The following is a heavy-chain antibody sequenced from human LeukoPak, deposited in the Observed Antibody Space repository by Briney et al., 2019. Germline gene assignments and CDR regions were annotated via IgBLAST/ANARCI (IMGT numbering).Heavy chain of an antibody. CDR1: GGSISSYY. CDR2: IYTSGST. D-gene: IGHD3-10*01. J-gene: IGHJ4*02. V-gene: IGHV4-4*07. Sequence: SETLSLTCTVSGGSISSYYWSWIRQPAGKGLEWIGRIYTSGSTNYNPSLKSRVTISVDTSKNQFSLKLSSVTAADTAVYYCVRVGYYYGSGSYLDWGQGTLVTVSS. CDR3: VRVGYYYGSGSYLD.